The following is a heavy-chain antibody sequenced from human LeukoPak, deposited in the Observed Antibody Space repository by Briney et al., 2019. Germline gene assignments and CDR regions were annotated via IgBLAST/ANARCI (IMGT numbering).Heavy chain of an antibody. Sequence: ASVKVSCKASGYTFTSYYIHWVRQAPGQGLEWMGIITPSGGSTSYARKFQGRVTMTRDTSTTTVYMELSSLRSEDTAVYYCARVGSSSFDYWGQGTLVTVSS. CDR2: ITPSGGST. CDR1: GYTFTSYY. J-gene: IGHJ4*02. CDR3: ARVGSSSFDY. V-gene: IGHV1-46*01. D-gene: IGHD1-26*01.